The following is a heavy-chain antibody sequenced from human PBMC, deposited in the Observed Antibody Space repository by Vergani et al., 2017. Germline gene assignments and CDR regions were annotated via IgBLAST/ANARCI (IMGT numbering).Heavy chain of an antibody. Sequence: QVQLQESGPGLVKPSGTLSLTCAVSGGSISSSNWWSWVRQPPGKGLEWIGEIYHSGSTNYNPSLKSRVTISVDTSKNQFSLKLSSVTAADTAVYYCAGDARIPRGDSYGPLYYYYGMDVWGQGTTVTVSS. V-gene: IGHV4-4*02. D-gene: IGHD5-18*01. J-gene: IGHJ6*02. CDR1: GGSISSSNW. CDR3: AGDARIPRGDSYGPLYYYYGMDV. CDR2: IYHSGST.